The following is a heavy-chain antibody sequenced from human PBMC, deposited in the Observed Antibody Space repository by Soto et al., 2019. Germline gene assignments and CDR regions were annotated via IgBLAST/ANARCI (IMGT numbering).Heavy chain of an antibody. J-gene: IGHJ4*02. CDR3: ARDGRAVAAKYYFDY. V-gene: IGHV3-21*01. CDR1: GFTFSSYS. D-gene: IGHD6-19*01. Sequence: EVQLVESGGGLVKPGGSLRLSCAASGFTFSSYSMNWVRQAPGKGLEWVSSISSSSSYIYYADSVKGRFTISRDNAKNSLYLQMNSLRAEDTAVYYCARDGRAVAAKYYFDYWGQGTLVTVSS. CDR2: ISSSSSYI.